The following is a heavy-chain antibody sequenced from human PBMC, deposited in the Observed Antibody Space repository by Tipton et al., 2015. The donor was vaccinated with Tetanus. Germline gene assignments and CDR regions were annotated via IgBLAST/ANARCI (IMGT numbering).Heavy chain of an antibody. CDR3: ARVSAGYYDSSGYYRSDWFDP. CDR2: IIPIFGTA. D-gene: IGHD3-22*01. V-gene: IGHV1-69*01. CDR1: GGTFSSYA. J-gene: IGHJ5*02. Sequence: QMQLVQSGAEVKKPGSSVKVSCKASGGTFSSYAISWVRQAAGQGLEWMGGIIPIFGTANYAQKFQGRVTITADESTSTAYMELSSLRSEDTAVYYCARVSAGYYDSSGYYRSDWFDPWGQGTLVTVSS.